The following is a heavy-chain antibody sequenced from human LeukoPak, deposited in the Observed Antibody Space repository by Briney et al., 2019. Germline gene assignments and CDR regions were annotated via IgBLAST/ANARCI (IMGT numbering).Heavy chain of an antibody. CDR3: ARGYCSGGSCPGLDYYYYMDV. CDR2: IYTSGST. CDR1: GGSISSGSYY. D-gene: IGHD2-15*01. V-gene: IGHV4-61*02. J-gene: IGHJ6*03. Sequence: SETLSLTCTVSGGSISSGSYYWSWIRQPAGTGLEWIGRIYTSGSTNYNPSLKSRVTISVDTSKNQFSLKLSSVTAADTAVYYCARGYCSGGSCPGLDYYYYMDVWGKGTTVTVSS.